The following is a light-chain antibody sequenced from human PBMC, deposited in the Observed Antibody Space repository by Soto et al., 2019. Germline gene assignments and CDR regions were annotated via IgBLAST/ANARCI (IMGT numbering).Light chain of an antibody. CDR3: QQYDNRPLT. Sequence: DIQMTQSPSSLSASVGDRVTITCQASQDISNYLNWYQQKPGKAPHLLIYDASNFETGGPSRFSGSGSGTDFNFTISSLQPEYIATDYCQQYDNRPLTIGGGTKVEIK. CDR1: QDISNY. V-gene: IGKV1-33*01. CDR2: DAS. J-gene: IGKJ4*01.